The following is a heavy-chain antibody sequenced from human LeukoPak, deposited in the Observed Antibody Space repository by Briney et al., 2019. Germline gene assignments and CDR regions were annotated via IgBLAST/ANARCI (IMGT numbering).Heavy chain of an antibody. Sequence: PGGSLRLSCAASGFTFSDYSMSWIRQAPGKGLEWVSAISSSGSNIYYADSVKGRFTISRDNAKNSLYLQMNSLRDEDTAVYYCARGIYYYYYGMDVWGQGTTVTVSS. CDR2: ISSSGSNI. J-gene: IGHJ6*02. CDR1: GFTFSDYS. V-gene: IGHV3-11*04. CDR3: ARGIYYYYYGMDV. D-gene: IGHD2-15*01.